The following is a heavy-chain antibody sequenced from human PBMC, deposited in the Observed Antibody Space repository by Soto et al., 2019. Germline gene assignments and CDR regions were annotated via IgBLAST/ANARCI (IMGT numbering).Heavy chain of an antibody. CDR3: AKEGAGGSSRYYFDY. D-gene: IGHD2-15*01. Sequence: PGGSLRLSCAASGFTFSTYAMSWVRQAPGKGLERVSSIDSSGATTYYVGSVSGRFTISRVNSKNTLYLQMNSLRADYFALFFCAKEGAGGSSRYYFDYWGQGTLVTVSS. J-gene: IGHJ4*02. V-gene: IGHV3-23*01. CDR1: GFTFSTYA. CDR2: IDSSGATT.